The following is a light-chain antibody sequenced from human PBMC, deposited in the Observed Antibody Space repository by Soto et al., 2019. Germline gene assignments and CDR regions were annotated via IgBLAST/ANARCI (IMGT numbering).Light chain of an antibody. CDR1: SYNIGSNY. Sequence: QSVLTQPPSASGTPGQRVTISCSGSSYNIGSNYVYWYQQLPGTAPKLLIYRNNQRPSGVPDRFSGSKSGTSASLAISGLRSDDEADYYCAAWDDSLSGVVFGGGTKVTVL. J-gene: IGLJ2*01. CDR2: RNN. V-gene: IGLV1-47*01. CDR3: AAWDDSLSGVV.